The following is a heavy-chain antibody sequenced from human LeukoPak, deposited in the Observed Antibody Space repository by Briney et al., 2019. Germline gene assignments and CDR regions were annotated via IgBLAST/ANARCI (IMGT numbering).Heavy chain of an antibody. CDR1: GYTFNNYG. D-gene: IGHD6-19*01. CDR3: ARDIGGSIRTAVAGWDY. Sequence: SVKVSCKASGYTFNNYGISWVRQAPGQGLEWMGWITAYNGNTKYAQKLQGRVTMTTDTSTSTAYMELRSLRSDDTAVYYCARDIGGSIRTAVAGWDYWGQGTLVTVSS. V-gene: IGHV1-18*01. J-gene: IGHJ4*02. CDR2: ITAYNGNT.